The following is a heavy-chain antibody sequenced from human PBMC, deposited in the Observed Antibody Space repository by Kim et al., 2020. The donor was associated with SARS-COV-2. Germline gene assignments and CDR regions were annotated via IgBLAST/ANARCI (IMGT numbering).Heavy chain of an antibody. CDR1: RFTFSSYA. CDR2: ISGSGGST. Sequence: GGSLRLSCAASRFTFSSYAMSWVRQAPGKGLEWVSAISGSGGSTYYADSVKGRFTISRDNSKNTLYLQMNSLRAEDTAVYYCAKDQKTIYDIVVVVAATLRLVGGGDFDYWGLGTLVTVSS. D-gene: IGHD2-15*01. V-gene: IGHV3-23*01. J-gene: IGHJ4*02. CDR3: AKDQKTIYDIVVVVAATLRLVGGGDFDY.